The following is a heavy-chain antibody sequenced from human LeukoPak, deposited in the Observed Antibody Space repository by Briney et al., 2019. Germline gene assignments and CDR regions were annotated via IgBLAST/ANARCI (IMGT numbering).Heavy chain of an antibody. J-gene: IGHJ4*02. D-gene: IGHD5-24*01. Sequence: ASVKVSCKASGYTFTSYGISWVRQAPGQRLEWMGWINAGNGNTKYSQKFQGRVTITRDTSASTAYMELSSLRSEDTAVYYCARGRGYRDYFDYWGQGTLVTVSS. CDR3: ARGRGYRDYFDY. V-gene: IGHV1-3*01. CDR1: GYTFTSYG. CDR2: INAGNGNT.